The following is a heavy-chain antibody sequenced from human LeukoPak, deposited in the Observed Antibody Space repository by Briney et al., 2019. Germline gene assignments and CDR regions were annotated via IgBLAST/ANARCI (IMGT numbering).Heavy chain of an antibody. D-gene: IGHD5-18*01. CDR2: ISGSGGST. J-gene: IGHJ4*02. Sequence: EAGGSLRLSCAASGFTFSSYAMSWVRQAPGKGLEWVSAISGSGGSTYYADSVKGRFTISRDNSKNTLYLQMNSLRAEDTAVYYCAKGRRQLWLHYDYWGQGTLVTVSS. CDR1: GFTFSSYA. CDR3: AKGRRQLWLHYDY. V-gene: IGHV3-23*01.